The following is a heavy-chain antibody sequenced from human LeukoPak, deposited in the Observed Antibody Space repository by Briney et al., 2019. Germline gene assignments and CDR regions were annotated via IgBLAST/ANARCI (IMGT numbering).Heavy chain of an antibody. J-gene: IGHJ3*02. CDR2: IYSGCRT. Sequence: GGSLRLSCAASGFIVRSNYMSWVRQAPGKGLELVSVIYSGCRTYYSEAVKGRFTISRDNSKNTLYLKMSSLRAEATAVYYCAGCLNPIFGVVDAFDIWGQGTMVTVSS. CDR3: AGCLNPIFGVVDAFDI. CDR1: GFIVRSNY. V-gene: IGHV3-66*02. D-gene: IGHD3-3*01.